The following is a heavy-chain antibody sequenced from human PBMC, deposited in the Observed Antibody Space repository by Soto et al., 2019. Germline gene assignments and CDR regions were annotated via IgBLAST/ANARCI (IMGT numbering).Heavy chain of an antibody. Sequence: TLSLTCAISGDSVSSNSAAWNWIRQSPSRGLEWLGRTYYRSKWYNDYAVSVKSRITINPETSKNQFSLQLNSVTPEDTAVYYCARDLYSSGWYYYYGMDVWGQGTTVTVSS. CDR3: ARDLYSSGWYYYYGMDV. V-gene: IGHV6-1*01. CDR1: GDSVSSNSAA. J-gene: IGHJ6*02. CDR2: TYYRSKWYN. D-gene: IGHD6-19*01.